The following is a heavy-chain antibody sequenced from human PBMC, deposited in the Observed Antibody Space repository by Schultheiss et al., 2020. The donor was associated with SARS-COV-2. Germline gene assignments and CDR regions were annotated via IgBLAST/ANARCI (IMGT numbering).Heavy chain of an antibody. V-gene: IGHV4-30-2*01. CDR3: ARVSEMATIDY. CDR2: IYHSGST. CDR1: GGSISSGGYS. J-gene: IGHJ4*02. Sequence: SETLSLTCAVSGGSISSGGYSWSWIRQPPGKGLEWIGYIYHSGSTYYNPSLKSRVTISVDTSKNQFSLKLSSVTAADTAVYYCARVSEMATIDYWGQGTLVTVSS. D-gene: IGHD5-24*01.